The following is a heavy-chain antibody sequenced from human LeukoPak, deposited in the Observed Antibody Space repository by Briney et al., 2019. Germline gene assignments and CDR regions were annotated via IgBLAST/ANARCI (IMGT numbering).Heavy chain of an antibody. V-gene: IGHV3-11*01. Sequence: GGSLRLSCAASGFTFNDYYMSWIRQAPGKGLEWVSYISSSGSTIYYADSVKGRFTISRDNAKNSLYLQMNSLRAEDTAVYYCARAEGYSGYDYAFDIWGQGTMVTVPS. CDR1: GFTFNDYY. CDR2: ISSSGSTI. CDR3: ARAEGYSGYDYAFDI. J-gene: IGHJ3*02. D-gene: IGHD5-12*01.